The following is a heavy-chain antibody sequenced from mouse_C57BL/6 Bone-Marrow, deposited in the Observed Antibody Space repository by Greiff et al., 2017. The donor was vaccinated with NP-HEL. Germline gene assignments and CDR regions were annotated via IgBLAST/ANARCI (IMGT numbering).Heavy chain of an antibody. CDR1: GYTFTDYY. V-gene: IGHV1-19*01. Sequence: EVQLQQSGPVLVKPGASVKMSCKASGYTFTDYYMNWVKQSHGKSLEWIGVINPYNGGTSYNQKFKGKATLTVDKSSSTAYMELNSLTSEDSAVYYCARSPDGYPFDYWGQGTTLTVSS. D-gene: IGHD2-3*01. J-gene: IGHJ2*01. CDR3: ARSPDGYPFDY. CDR2: INPYNGGT.